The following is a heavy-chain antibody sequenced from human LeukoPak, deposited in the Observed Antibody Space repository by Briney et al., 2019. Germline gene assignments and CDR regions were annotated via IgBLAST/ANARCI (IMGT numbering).Heavy chain of an antibody. J-gene: IGHJ4*02. D-gene: IGHD3-22*01. CDR2: ISAHNGNT. CDR1: GYSFNSYG. CDR3: ARTPVLHYYDSSGYFDY. V-gene: IGHV1-18*01. Sequence: ASVKVSCKASGYSFNSYGISWVRQAPGQGLEWMGWISAHNGNTNYAQKLQGRVAVTTDTSTSTAYMELRSLRSDDTAVYYCARTPVLHYYDSSGYFDYWGQGTLVTVSS.